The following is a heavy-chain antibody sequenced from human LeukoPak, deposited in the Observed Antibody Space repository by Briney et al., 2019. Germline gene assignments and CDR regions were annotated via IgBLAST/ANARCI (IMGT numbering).Heavy chain of an antibody. CDR2: IKEDGSDK. CDR3: ARGNNGYRDS. D-gene: IGHD5-24*01. Sequence: GGSLRLSCAASGFIFSDYWMSWVHQASGKGLEWVANIKEDGSDKYYVDSVKGRFTISRDNAKNSLYLQMNSLRAEDTAVFYCARGNNGYRDSWGQGTLVTVSS. CDR1: GFIFSDYW. V-gene: IGHV3-7*01. J-gene: IGHJ4*02.